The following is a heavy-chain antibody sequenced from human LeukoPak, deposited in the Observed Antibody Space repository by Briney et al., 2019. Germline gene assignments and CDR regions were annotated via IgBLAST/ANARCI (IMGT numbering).Heavy chain of an antibody. D-gene: IGHD5-12*01. V-gene: IGHV3-33*06. J-gene: IGHJ4*02. CDR3: AKDGYGGYFDY. CDR2: IWYDGSNK. Sequence: GRSLGLSCAASGFTFSSYGMHWVRQAPGKGLEWVAVIWYDGSNKYYADSVKGRFTISRDNSKNTLYLQMNSLRPEDTAVYYCAKDGYGGYFDYWGQGTLVTVSS. CDR1: GFTFSSYG.